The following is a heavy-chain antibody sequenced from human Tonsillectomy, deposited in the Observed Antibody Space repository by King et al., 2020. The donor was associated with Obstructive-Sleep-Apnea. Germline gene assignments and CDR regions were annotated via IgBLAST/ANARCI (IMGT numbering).Heavy chain of an antibody. V-gene: IGHV3-33*06. D-gene: IGHD3-3*01. Sequence: VQLVESGGGVVQPGRSLRLSCAASGFTFSSYGMHWVRQAPGKGLEWVAVIWDDGSNKYYADSVKGRFTISRDNSKYTLYLQMNSLRAEDTAVYYCAKASDFWSGYYVHYYYYGMDVWGQGTTVTVSS. CDR2: IWDDGSNK. CDR3: AKASDFWSGYYVHYYYYGMDV. CDR1: GFTFSSYG. J-gene: IGHJ6*02.